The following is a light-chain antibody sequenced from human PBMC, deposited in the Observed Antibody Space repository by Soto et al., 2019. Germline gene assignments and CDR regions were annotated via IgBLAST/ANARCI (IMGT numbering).Light chain of an antibody. CDR3: QQYDSSSYT. Sequence: EIVLTQSPGTLSLSPGERATLSCRASQSVSSSYLAWYQQKPGQAPRLLIYDASSMATGIPGRFSGSGSWTGFTLTIRRLEPEDCAVYYCQQYDSSSYTFGQETKLEIK. CDR2: DAS. CDR1: QSVSSSY. V-gene: IGKV3-20*01. J-gene: IGKJ2*01.